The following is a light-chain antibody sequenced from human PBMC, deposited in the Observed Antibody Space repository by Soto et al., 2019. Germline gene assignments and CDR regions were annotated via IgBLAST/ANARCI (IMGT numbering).Light chain of an antibody. Sequence: ETVLTQSPVTLSVSPGERATVSCKASQSVTTNLAWYQQKPGQVPRLLIYGAFTRATGIPARFSGSGSGTEFTLCISSLQSEDFAIYHCQQYHSWPHTFGQGTKLEIK. CDR3: QQYHSWPHT. J-gene: IGKJ2*01. V-gene: IGKV3-15*01. CDR1: QSVTTN. CDR2: GAF.